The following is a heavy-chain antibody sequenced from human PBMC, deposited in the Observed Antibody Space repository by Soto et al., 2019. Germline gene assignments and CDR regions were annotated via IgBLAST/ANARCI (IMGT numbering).Heavy chain of an antibody. CDR2: IYHSGST. D-gene: IGHD4-4*01. J-gene: IGHJ4*02. V-gene: IGHV4-30-2*01. CDR3: ARGMTTVTTLDY. CDR1: GGSLSSGGYS. Sequence: SETLSVTCAVSGGSLSSGGYSWSWIRQPPRKGLEWIGYIYHSGSTYYNPSLKSRVTISVDRSKNQFSLKLSSVTAADTAVYYCARGMTTVTTLDYWGQGTLVTVSS.